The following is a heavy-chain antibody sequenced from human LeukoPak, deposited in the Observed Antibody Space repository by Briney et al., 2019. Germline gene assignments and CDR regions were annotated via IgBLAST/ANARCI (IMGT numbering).Heavy chain of an antibody. Sequence: GGSLRLSCAASGFTFDDYGMSWVRQAPGKGLEWVSGINWNGGTTGYADSVKGRFTISRDNAKNSLYLQMNSLRAEDTAVYCCAKLRTNIVVVPAATDYWGQGTLVTVSS. D-gene: IGHD2-2*01. J-gene: IGHJ4*02. CDR3: AKLRTNIVVVPAATDY. CDR2: INWNGGTT. V-gene: IGHV3-20*04. CDR1: GFTFDDYG.